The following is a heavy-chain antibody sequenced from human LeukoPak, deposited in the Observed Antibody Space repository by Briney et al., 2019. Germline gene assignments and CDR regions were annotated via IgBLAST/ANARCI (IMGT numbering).Heavy chain of an antibody. CDR2: INHSGSI. J-gene: IGHJ6*02. CDR3: ARFKTYYDILTTGYYYYYGMDV. D-gene: IGHD3-9*01. Sequence: SETLSLTCAVYGGSFSGYYWSWIRQPPGKGLEWIGEINHSGSINYNPSLKSRVTISVDTSKNQFSLKLSSVTAADTAVYYCARFKTYYDILTTGYYYYYGMDVWGQGTTVTVSS. CDR1: GGSFSGYY. V-gene: IGHV4-34*01.